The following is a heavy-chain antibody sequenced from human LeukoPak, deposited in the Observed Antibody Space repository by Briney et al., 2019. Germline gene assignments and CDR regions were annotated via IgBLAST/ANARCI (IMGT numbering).Heavy chain of an antibody. CDR1: GCSISSSSYY. Sequence: SETLSLTCTVSGCSISSSSYYWGWIRQPPGKGLEWSGSIYYSGSTYYNPSLKSRSTISVGTSKQQFSLKLSSVTAADTAVYYCARAPILGYCSGGSCFYFDYWGQGTLVTVSS. CDR3: ARAPILGYCSGGSCFYFDY. J-gene: IGHJ4*02. V-gene: IGHV4-39*01. CDR2: IYYSGST. D-gene: IGHD2-15*01.